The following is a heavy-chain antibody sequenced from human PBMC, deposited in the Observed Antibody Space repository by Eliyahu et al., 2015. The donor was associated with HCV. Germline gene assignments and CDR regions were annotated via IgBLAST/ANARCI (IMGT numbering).Heavy chain of an antibody. D-gene: IGHD3-22*01. CDR1: GFTFSNYA. J-gene: IGHJ4*02. CDR3: AKDRGVVAIFGDY. Sequence: EVQLLESGGGLVQPGGSLRLSCTASGFTFSNYAMSWVRQAPGKGLEWVSAISGSGDATYYADSVKGRFTISRDQSKNTVYMQMNSLRADDSAVYYCAKDRGVVAIFGDYWGQGTLVTVSS. CDR2: ISGSGDAT. V-gene: IGHV3-23*01.